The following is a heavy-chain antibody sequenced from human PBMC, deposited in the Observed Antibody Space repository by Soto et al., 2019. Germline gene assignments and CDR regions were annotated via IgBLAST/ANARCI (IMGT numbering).Heavy chain of an antibody. CDR2: IYYTGTT. CDR3: ARLGGYYPAFAS. D-gene: IGHD3-22*01. Sequence: SETRCLTCTVSGGTIRAYYWGGSRQSPGKGLEWIGYIYYTGTTKYNPSLKSRVTISVDSSKNQFSLKLDSVTAADTAVYYCARLGGYYPAFASWGQGTLVTVS. J-gene: IGHJ4*02. V-gene: IGHV4-59*08. CDR1: GGTIRAYY.